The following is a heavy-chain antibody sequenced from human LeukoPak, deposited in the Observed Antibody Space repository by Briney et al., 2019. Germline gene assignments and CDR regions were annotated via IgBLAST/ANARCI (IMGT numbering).Heavy chain of an antibody. Sequence: GGSLRLSCAASGFTVSSNYMSWVRQAPGKGLEWVSVIYSGGSTYYADPVRGRFTISRDNSKNTLCLQMNSLRAEDTAVYYCARQQLVPDYYYYGMDVWGQGTTVTVSS. V-gene: IGHV3-66*04. CDR1: GFTVSSNY. D-gene: IGHD6-13*01. CDR3: ARQQLVPDYYYYGMDV. J-gene: IGHJ6*02. CDR2: IYSGGST.